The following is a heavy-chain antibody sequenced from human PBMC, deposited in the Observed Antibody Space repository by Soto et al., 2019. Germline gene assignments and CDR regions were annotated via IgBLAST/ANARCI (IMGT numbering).Heavy chain of an antibody. V-gene: IGHV4-59*12. D-gene: IGHD1-26*01. CDR2: IYYSGTT. Sequence: NPSETLSLTCVVSGGSINNYYWSWIRQSPGKGLEWIGYIYYSGTTNYNPSLKSRVTISVDRSKNQISLKLSSVTAADTAVYYCARVSGSYYYGMDVWGQGTTVS. CDR1: GGSINNYY. J-gene: IGHJ6*02. CDR3: ARVSGSYYYGMDV.